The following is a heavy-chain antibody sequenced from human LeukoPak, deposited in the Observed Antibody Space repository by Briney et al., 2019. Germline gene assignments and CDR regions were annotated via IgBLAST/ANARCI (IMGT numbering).Heavy chain of an antibody. Sequence: PSETLSLTCTVSGGSISGGTYYWGWIRQPPGKGLERIGSIFYSGATYYSPSLKSRVTISVDTSKNQFSLKLSSVTAADTAVYYGAKGYCSGGSCYPLFDFWGPGTLVTVSS. CDR1: GGSISGGTYY. J-gene: IGHJ4*02. D-gene: IGHD2-15*01. CDR3: AKGYCSGGSCYPLFDF. CDR2: IFYSGAT. V-gene: IGHV4-39*01.